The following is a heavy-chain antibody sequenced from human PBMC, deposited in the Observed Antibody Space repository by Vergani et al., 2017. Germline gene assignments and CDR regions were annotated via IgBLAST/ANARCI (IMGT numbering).Heavy chain of an antibody. V-gene: IGHV3-13*01. J-gene: IGHJ4*02. D-gene: IGHD6-13*01. CDR3: ARGQSIAAACTLYFDY. Sequence: EVQLVESGGGLVQPGGSLRLSCAASGFTFSSYDMHWVRQATGKGLEWVSAIGTAGDTYYPGSVKGRFTISRENAKNSLYLQMNSLRAGDTAVYYCARGQSIAAACTLYFDYWGQGTLVTVSS. CDR2: IGTAGDT. CDR1: GFTFSSYD.